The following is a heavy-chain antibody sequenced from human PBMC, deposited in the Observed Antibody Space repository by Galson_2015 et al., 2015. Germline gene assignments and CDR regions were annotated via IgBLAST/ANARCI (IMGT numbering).Heavy chain of an antibody. J-gene: IGHJ4*02. CDR2: VSWDGGST. Sequence: ALRLSCEASGFTFDDYAMHWVRHAPGKGLEWVSIVSWDGGSTYYADSAKGRFTISRDNSKNSLYLQMNSLRAEDNALYYCAKDIGYLYIGYDFPAYWGQGTLVTVSS. CDR1: GFTFDDYA. D-gene: IGHD5-12*01. CDR3: AKDIGYLYIGYDFPAY. V-gene: IGHV3-43D*04.